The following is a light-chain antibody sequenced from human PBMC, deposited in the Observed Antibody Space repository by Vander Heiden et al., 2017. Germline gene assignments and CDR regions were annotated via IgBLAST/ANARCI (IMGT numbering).Light chain of an antibody. J-gene: IGKJ1*01. CDR3: QQYYSTPWT. CDR2: WAS. CDR1: QSVLYSSNNKNY. Sequence: DTLMSQCPHSLARSLGERATINCKSSQSVLYSSNNKNYLAWYQQKPGQPPKLLIYWASTRESGVPDRFSGSGSGTDFTLTISSLQAEDVAVYYCQQYYSTPWTFGQGTKVEIK. V-gene: IGKV4-1*01.